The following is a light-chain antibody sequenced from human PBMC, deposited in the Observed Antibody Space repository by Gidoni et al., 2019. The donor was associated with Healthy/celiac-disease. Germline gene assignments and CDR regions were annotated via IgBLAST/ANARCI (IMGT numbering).Light chain of an antibody. J-gene: IGKJ4*01. Sequence: DIVITQSPATLSVSPGERATLSCRASQSVSSNLAWYQQKPGQAPRLLIYGASTRATGIPARLSGSGSGTEFTLTISSLQSEDFAVYYCQQYNTRWLTFXGXTKVEIK. CDR1: QSVSSN. CDR3: QQYNTRWLT. V-gene: IGKV3-15*01. CDR2: GAS.